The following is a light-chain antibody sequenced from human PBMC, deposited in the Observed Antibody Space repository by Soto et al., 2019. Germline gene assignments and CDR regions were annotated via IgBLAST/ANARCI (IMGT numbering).Light chain of an antibody. J-gene: IGKJ3*01. CDR3: QQTYSIPLT. Sequence: DIQMTQSPSSLSASVGDRVTITCRASQSISTYLNWYQQKPGKAPKVLIYASSSLQSGVPSRFSGSGSGTDFTLTISSLQPEDFASYYCQQTYSIPLTFGPGTKVDVK. CDR2: ASS. CDR1: QSISTY. V-gene: IGKV1-39*01.